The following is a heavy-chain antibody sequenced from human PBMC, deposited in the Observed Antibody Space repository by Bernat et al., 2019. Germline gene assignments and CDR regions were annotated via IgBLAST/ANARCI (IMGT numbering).Heavy chain of an antibody. V-gene: IGHV3-73*02. CDR3: TLAGSVTSPQ. J-gene: IGHJ4*02. D-gene: IGHD3-10*01. CDR2: IRSKANSYAT. Sequence: EVQLVESGGGLVQPGGSLKLSCAASGFTFSGSAMHWVRQASGKGLEWVGRIRSKANSYATAYAASVKGRFTISRDDSKNTAYLQMNSLKTEDTAVYYCTLAGSVTSPQGGPGTQVTVSS. CDR1: GFTFSGSA.